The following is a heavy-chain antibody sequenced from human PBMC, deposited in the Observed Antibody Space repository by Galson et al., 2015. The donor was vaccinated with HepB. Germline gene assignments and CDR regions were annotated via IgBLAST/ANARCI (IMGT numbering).Heavy chain of an antibody. Sequence: SLRLSCAASGSIFRNYAMHWVRQAPGKGLEWVALISNDGTNKHYADPVKGRFTISRDNSKNTLFLQMNSLRAEDAAVYYCARAYVTSSDDAFDIWGQGTMVTVSS. CDR2: ISNDGTNK. J-gene: IGHJ3*02. D-gene: IGHD4-11*01. CDR3: ARAYVTSSDDAFDI. V-gene: IGHV3-30-3*01. CDR1: GSIFRNYA.